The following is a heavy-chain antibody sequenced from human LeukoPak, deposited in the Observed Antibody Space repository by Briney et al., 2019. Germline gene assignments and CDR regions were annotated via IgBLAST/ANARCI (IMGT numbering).Heavy chain of an antibody. CDR1: GFTFSNYW. CDR2: ITGDGSST. CDR3: ASGRGGWSF. Sequence: GGSLRLSCAASGFTFSNYWMHWVRHAPGKGLVWVSRITGDGSSTSYADSVKGRFTISRDNAKNTLYLQMNSLRAEDTAVYYCASGRGGWSFWGQGTMVTVSS. J-gene: IGHJ3*01. V-gene: IGHV3-74*01. D-gene: IGHD1-26*01.